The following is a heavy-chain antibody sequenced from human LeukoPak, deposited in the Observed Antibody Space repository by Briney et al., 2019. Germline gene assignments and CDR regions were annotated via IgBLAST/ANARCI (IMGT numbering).Heavy chain of an antibody. Sequence: PSEPLSLTCAVSGYPINSGYHRGWVRQPPGNGLDWIDSMFHAGNTYYNPSLKSRLTMSIDTSMNHFSLNLISVTAADTAVYYCARTRYCSGETCFSPDLLDTWSRGTLVTVSS. CDR3: ARTRYCSGETCFSPDLLDT. J-gene: IGHJ5*02. CDR2: MFHAGNT. V-gene: IGHV4-38-2*01. D-gene: IGHD2-15*01. CDR1: GYPINSGYH.